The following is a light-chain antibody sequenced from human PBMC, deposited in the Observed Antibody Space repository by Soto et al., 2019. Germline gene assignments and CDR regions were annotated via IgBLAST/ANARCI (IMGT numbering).Light chain of an antibody. CDR1: QSISYY. Sequence: DIQMTQSPSSLSASVGDRVTITCRASQSISYYLNWYQQKPGKAPELLIYAASSLQSGVPSRFSGSGSWTDFTLTISSLQPEDFATYYCQQSYTTLITFGQGTRLDIK. V-gene: IGKV1-39*01. CDR3: QQSYTTLIT. J-gene: IGKJ5*01. CDR2: AAS.